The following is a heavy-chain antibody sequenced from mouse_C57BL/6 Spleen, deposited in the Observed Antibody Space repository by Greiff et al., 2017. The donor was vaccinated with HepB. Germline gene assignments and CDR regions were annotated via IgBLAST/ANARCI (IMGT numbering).Heavy chain of an antibody. J-gene: IGHJ3*01. Sequence: VQLQQSGPELVKPGASVKISCKASGYTFTDYYMNWVKQSHGKSLEWIGDINPNNGGTSYNQKFKGKATLTVDKSSSTAYMELRSLTSEDSAVYYCARRDYGNSFAYWGQGTLVTVSA. D-gene: IGHD2-1*01. CDR2: INPNNGGT. V-gene: IGHV1-26*01. CDR3: ARRDYGNSFAY. CDR1: GYTFTDYY.